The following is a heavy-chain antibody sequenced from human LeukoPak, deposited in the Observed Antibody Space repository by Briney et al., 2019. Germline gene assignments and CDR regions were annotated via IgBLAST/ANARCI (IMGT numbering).Heavy chain of an antibody. V-gene: IGHV4-34*01. CDR2: INHSGST. Sequence: PSETLSLTCAVYGGSFSGYYWSWIRQPPGKGLEWIGEINHSGSTNYNPSLKSRVTILVDTSKNQFSLKLSSVTAADTAVYYCASGGSSWYYFDYWGQGTLVTVSS. CDR1: GGSFSGYY. J-gene: IGHJ4*02. D-gene: IGHD6-13*01. CDR3: ASGGSSWYYFDY.